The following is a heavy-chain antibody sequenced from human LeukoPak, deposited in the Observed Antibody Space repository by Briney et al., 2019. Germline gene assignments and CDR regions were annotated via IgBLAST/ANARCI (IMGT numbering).Heavy chain of an antibody. J-gene: IGHJ5*02. D-gene: IGHD2-15*01. V-gene: IGHV1-18*01. CDR2: ISAYNGNT. CDR1: GYTFTSYG. Sequence: ASVTVSCKASGYTFTSYGISWVRQAPGQGLEWMGWISAYNGNTNYAQKLQGRVTMTTDTSTSAAYMELRSLRSDDTAVYYCARDLAAKIDNWFDPWGQGTLVTVSS. CDR3: ARDLAAKIDNWFDP.